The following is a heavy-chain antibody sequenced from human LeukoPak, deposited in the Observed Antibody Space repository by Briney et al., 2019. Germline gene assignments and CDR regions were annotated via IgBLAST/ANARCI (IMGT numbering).Heavy chain of an antibody. V-gene: IGHV1-3*01. D-gene: IGHD2-15*01. Sequence: ASVKVSCKASGYTFTSYAMHWVRQAPGQRLEWMGWINAGNGNTKYSQKFQGRVTITRDTSASTAYMELSSLRSEDTAVYYCARVRDIVVVVAAYDAFDIWGQGTMVTVSS. CDR1: GYTFTSYA. CDR3: ARVRDIVVVVAAYDAFDI. J-gene: IGHJ3*02. CDR2: INAGNGNT.